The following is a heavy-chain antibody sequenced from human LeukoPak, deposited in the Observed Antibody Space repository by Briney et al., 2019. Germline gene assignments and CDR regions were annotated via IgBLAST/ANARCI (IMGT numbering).Heavy chain of an antibody. CDR2: IKRDGSEK. Sequence: GGSLRLSCAASGFTFSNYWMSWVRQAPGKGLEWVANIKRDGSEKYYVDSVRGRFTISRDNAKNSLYLQMNSLRAEDTAVYYCARDRYSSGGLDVWGQGTTVTVSS. CDR1: GFTFSNYW. D-gene: IGHD3-22*01. CDR3: ARDRYSSGGLDV. J-gene: IGHJ6*02. V-gene: IGHV3-7*04.